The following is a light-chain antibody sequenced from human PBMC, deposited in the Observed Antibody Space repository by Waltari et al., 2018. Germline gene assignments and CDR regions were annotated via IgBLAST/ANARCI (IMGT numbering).Light chain of an antibody. CDR1: SRDVGRYAY. CDR3: CSYTTTDTYV. J-gene: IGLJ1*01. CDR2: DVS. V-gene: IGLV2-14*03. Sequence: SALPQPASVSGSPGQSITIYCTGTSRDVGRYAYVSWYQQHPGKAPKLIIYDVSKRPSGVSNRFSGSTSGYTASLTISGLQSEDEADYYCCSYTTTDTYVFGSGTKVTVL.